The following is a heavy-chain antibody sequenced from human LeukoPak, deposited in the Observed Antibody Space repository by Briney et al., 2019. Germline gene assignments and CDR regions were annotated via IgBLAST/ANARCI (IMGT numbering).Heavy chain of an antibody. Sequence: GGSLRLSCAASGFTFSSYSMNWVRQAPGKGLEWVSSISSSSSYIYYADSVKGRFTISRDNSKNTLYLQMNSLRAEDTAVYYCAKVTVYYYGSGSPHHYWGQGTLVTVSS. CDR1: GFTFSSYS. CDR3: AKVTVYYYGSGSPHHY. D-gene: IGHD3-10*01. V-gene: IGHV3-21*04. CDR2: ISSSSSYI. J-gene: IGHJ4*02.